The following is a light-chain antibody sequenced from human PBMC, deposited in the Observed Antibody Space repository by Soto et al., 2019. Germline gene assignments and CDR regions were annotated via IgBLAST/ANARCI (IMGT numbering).Light chain of an antibody. CDR2: GAS. CDR3: HHYGASPRP. V-gene: IGKV3-20*01. Sequence: EVVLTQSPGTRSLSPGERATLSCRASQILTSSHLALYQQKPGQAPRLLIYGASSSDTGIPDRFSRSGFGTTFTLTISRLEPEDCAVYYCHHYGASPRPFGPGTKLEI. J-gene: IGKJ2*01. CDR1: QILTSSH.